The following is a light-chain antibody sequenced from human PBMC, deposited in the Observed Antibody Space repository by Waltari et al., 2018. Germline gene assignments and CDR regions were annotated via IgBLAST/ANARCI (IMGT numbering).Light chain of an antibody. CDR2: VAS. CDR3: QQTYRTPYT. J-gene: IGKJ2*01. V-gene: IGKV1-39*01. CDR1: QTIDSY. Sequence: DIQLTQSPSSLSASLGDRVTITCRTSQTIDSYLIWYQQKAGKAPNLLIYVASSLYRRVPSRFSGSGSRTEITLTSSSLQPEDFATYYCQQTYRTPYTFGQGTKLEIK.